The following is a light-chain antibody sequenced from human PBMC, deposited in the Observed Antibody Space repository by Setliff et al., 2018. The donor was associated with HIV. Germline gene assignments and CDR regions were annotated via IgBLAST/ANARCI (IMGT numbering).Light chain of an antibody. CDR3: SSYTSSSTDMYV. CDR1: SSDVGGYSY. CDR2: EVR. V-gene: IGLV2-14*01. Sequence: QSALTQPASVSGSPGQSITISCTGTSSDVGGYSYVSWYQQHPGKAPKLIIYEVRNRPSGVSNRFSGSKSGNTASLTISGLQAEDEADYYCSSYTSSSTDMYVFGTGTKV. J-gene: IGLJ1*01.